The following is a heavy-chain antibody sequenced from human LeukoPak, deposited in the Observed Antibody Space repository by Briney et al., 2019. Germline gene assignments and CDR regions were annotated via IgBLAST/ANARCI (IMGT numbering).Heavy chain of an antibody. J-gene: IGHJ6*03. V-gene: IGHV4-34*01. Sequence: SETLSLTCTVYGGSFRGYFWGWVRQTPGKGLEWLGEITHNGGTNYMPSLSGRVSVFQDVSKNQFSLKLSSVTAADTGIYYCARGNSGSHWGDHYFYMDVWGKGTTVIVSS. D-gene: IGHD1-26*01. CDR3: ARGNSGSHWGDHYFYMDV. CDR1: GGSFRGYF. CDR2: ITHNGGT.